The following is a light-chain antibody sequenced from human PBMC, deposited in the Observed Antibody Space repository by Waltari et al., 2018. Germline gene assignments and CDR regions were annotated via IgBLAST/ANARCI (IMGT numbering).Light chain of an antibody. Sequence: DMQMTQSPSSLSASVGDRVTITCRASQGISTYLAWYQQKPGKVPKLLIFAASTLQSGVPARFSGSGSGTDFTLTISSLQPEDVATYYCQNYNAAPLTFGGGTKVEIQ. J-gene: IGKJ4*01. CDR2: AAS. CDR1: QGISTY. V-gene: IGKV1-27*01. CDR3: QNYNAAPLT.